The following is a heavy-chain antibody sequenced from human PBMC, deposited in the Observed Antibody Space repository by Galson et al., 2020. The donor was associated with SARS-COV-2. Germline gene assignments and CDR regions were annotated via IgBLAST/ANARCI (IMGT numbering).Heavy chain of an antibody. J-gene: IGHJ6*02. CDR3: AKDLYYYDSSGYYYPGYYYYGMDV. Sequence: GQSLKISCAASGFTFSSYGMHWVRQAPGKGLKWVAVIWYDGSNKYYADSVKGRFTISRDNSKNTLYLQMNSLRAEDTAVYYCAKDLYYYDSSGYYYPGYYYYGMDVWGQGTTVTVSS. CDR1: GFTFSSYG. CDR2: IWYDGSNK. V-gene: IGHV3-33*06. D-gene: IGHD3-22*01.